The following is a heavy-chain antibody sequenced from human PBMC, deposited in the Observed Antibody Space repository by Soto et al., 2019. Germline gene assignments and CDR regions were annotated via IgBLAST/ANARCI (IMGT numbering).Heavy chain of an antibody. V-gene: IGHV1-46*01. D-gene: IGHD2-21*02. CDR3: ARGGHVVVVTAALDY. Sequence: QVQLVQSGAEVKKPGASVKVSCKASGDTFTDYYIHWVRQAPGQGLEWMGTVNPSGGHTTYAQHFLGRMTMTRVTSTSTLYMELTSLTSADTAVYYCARGGHVVVVTAALDYWGQGTLVTVSS. CDR2: VNPSGGHT. CDR1: GDTFTDYY. J-gene: IGHJ4*02.